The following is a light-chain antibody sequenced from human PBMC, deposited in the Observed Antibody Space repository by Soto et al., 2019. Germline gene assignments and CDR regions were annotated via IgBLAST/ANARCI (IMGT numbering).Light chain of an antibody. CDR3: QHYNDWPLT. V-gene: IGKV3-15*01. CDR1: PSVSSN. Sequence: EIVMTQSPVTLSVSPGERATLSCRASPSVSSNLAWYQQKPGQAPSLLIYGAFTSATGIPARFSGSGSGTEFTLTISSLQSEDFALYYCQHYNDWPLTFGQGTKVDI. CDR2: GAF. J-gene: IGKJ1*01.